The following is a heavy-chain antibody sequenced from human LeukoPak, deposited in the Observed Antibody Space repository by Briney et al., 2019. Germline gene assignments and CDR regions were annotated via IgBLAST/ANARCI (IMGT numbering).Heavy chain of an antibody. CDR3: ARDLRFGELFSY. CDR2: IYSGGAT. V-gene: IGHV3-53*01. CDR1: GFTVSSNY. D-gene: IGHD3-10*01. J-gene: IGHJ4*02. Sequence: GGSLRLSCAASGFTVSSNYMTWVRQAPGKGLEWVSVIYSGGATHYADSVKGRFTISRDNSKNALYLQMNSLRAEDTAVYYCARDLRFGELFSYWGQGTLVTVSS.